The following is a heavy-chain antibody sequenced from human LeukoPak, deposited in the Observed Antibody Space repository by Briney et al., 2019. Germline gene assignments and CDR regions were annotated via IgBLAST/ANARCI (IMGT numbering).Heavy chain of an antibody. V-gene: IGHV3-33*01. CDR2: IWYDGSNK. D-gene: IGHD3-10*01. J-gene: IGHJ4*02. CDR1: GFXFSNYG. Sequence: PGRSLRLSCAASGFXFSNYGMHWVRQAPGKGLEWVAVIWYDGSNKYYGDSVKGRFTISRDNSKNTLYLQMNSLRAEDTAVYYCARDPMYGSGSYYFFDYWGQGTLVTVSS. CDR3: ARDPMYGSGSYYFFDY.